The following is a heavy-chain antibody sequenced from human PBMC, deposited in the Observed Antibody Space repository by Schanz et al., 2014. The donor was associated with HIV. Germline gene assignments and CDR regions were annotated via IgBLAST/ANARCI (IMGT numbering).Heavy chain of an antibody. J-gene: IGHJ2*01. CDR3: ASQYSNYDSSRRYHWYFDL. V-gene: IGHV1-69*01. CDR1: GYTFNTYD. CDR2: FIPIFGTT. D-gene: IGHD4-4*01. Sequence: QVQLVQSGAEVKKPGASVKVSCKTSGYTFNTYDINWVRQAPGQGLEWMGGFIPIFGTTNYAQKFQGRGTITAAESTSTTYLELSSLRSEDTAVYYCASQYSNYDSSRRYHWYFDLWGRGTLVTVSS.